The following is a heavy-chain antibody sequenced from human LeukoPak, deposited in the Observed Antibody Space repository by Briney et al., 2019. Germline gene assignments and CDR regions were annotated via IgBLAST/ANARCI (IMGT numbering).Heavy chain of an antibody. V-gene: IGHV4-59*01. CDR1: GDSITSYY. Sequence: SETLSLTCDVSGDSITSYYWSWIRQPPGKGLEWIGYVFYTGSTNYTPSLKCRVTISQDTPKNQVSLRLSSVTAADTAMYYCARSKSAAMFYWYFDLWGRGTLVTVSS. D-gene: IGHD2-2*01. J-gene: IGHJ2*01. CDR2: VFYTGST. CDR3: ARSKSAAMFYWYFDL.